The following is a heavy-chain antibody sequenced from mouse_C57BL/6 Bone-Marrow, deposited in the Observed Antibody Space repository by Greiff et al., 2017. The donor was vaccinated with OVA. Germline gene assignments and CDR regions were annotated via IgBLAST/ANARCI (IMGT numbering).Heavy chain of an antibody. Sequence: QVQLQQPGAELVKPGASVKLSCKASGYTFTSYWMHWVKQRPGQGLELIGMIHPNSGSTNYNEKFKSKATLTVDKSSSTAYMQLSSLTSEDSAVYYCARWDYDEDFDYWGQGTTLTVSS. CDR2: IHPNSGST. D-gene: IGHD2-4*01. V-gene: IGHV1-64*01. J-gene: IGHJ2*01. CDR3: ARWDYDEDFDY. CDR1: GYTFTSYW.